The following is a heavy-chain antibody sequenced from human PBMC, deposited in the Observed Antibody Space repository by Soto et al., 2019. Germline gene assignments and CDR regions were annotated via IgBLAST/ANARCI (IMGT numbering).Heavy chain of an antibody. CDR1: GYTFTGYY. CDR3: ARGLGSSSWYSDRAHTGLWFDP. V-gene: IGHV1-2*04. J-gene: IGHJ5*02. D-gene: IGHD6-13*01. Sequence: QVQLVQSGAEVKKPGASVKVSCKASGYTFTGYYMHWVRQAPGQGLEWMGWINPNSGGTNYAQKFQGWVTMTRDTSVSTAYMELSRLRSDDTAVYYCARGLGSSSWYSDRAHTGLWFDPWGQGTLVTVSS. CDR2: INPNSGGT.